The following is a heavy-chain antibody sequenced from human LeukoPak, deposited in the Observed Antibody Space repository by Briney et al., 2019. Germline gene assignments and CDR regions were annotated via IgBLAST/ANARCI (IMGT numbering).Heavy chain of an antibody. Sequence: KSSQTLSLTCTVSGGSISSGGYYWSWIRQPPGKGLEWIGYIYHSGSTYYNPSLKSRVTISVDRSKNQFSLNLTSVTAADAAVHYCARRAMTTLTISYFDYWGQGTLVSVSS. CDR2: IYHSGST. D-gene: IGHD4-11*01. J-gene: IGHJ4*02. CDR1: GGSISSGGYY. CDR3: ARRAMTTLTISYFDY. V-gene: IGHV4-30-2*01.